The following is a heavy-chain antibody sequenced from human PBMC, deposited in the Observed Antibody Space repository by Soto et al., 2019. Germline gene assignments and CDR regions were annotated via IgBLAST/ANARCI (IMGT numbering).Heavy chain of an antibody. CDR2: ISYDGSNK. Sequence: QVQLVESGGGVVQPGTSLRLSCAASGFTFNTYAMHWARQAPGKGLEWVAVISYDGSNKYYEDSVKGRLTISRDNSKNTLYLQMNSLRVEDTAVYYCARRYKDGRRDCISTSCLFDPWGQGTLVTVSS. D-gene: IGHD2-2*01. J-gene: IGHJ5*02. V-gene: IGHV3-30-3*01. CDR3: ARRYKDGRRDCISTSCLFDP. CDR1: GFTFNTYA.